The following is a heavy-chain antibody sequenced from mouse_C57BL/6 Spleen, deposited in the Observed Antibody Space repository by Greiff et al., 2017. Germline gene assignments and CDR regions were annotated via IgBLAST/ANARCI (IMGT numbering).Heavy chain of an antibody. J-gene: IGHJ4*01. V-gene: IGHV1-59*01. CDR2: IDPSDSYT. CDR1: GYTFTSYW. D-gene: IGHD2-12*01. Sequence: QVQLQQPGAELVRPGTSVTLSCKASGYTFTSYWLHWVKQRPGQGLEWIGVIDPSDSYTNYNQKFKGKATLTVDTSSSTAYMQLSSLTSEDSAVYYCARRGYYSHYYAMDYWGQGTSVTVSS. CDR3: ARRGYYSHYYAMDY.